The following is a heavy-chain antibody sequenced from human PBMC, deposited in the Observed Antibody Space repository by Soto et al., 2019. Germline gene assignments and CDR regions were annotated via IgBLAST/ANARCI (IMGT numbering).Heavy chain of an antibody. CDR2: INWNGASA. D-gene: IGHD6-25*01. CDR1: GLTFSSYG. CDR3: ARGLNKAALSFEY. J-gene: IGHJ4*01. V-gene: IGHV3-20*04. Sequence: GGPLRLSCAASGLTFSSYGMHWARQAPGKGLEWISGINWNGASAGYADSVKGRFTISRDNAKNSLYLQMNSLRAEDTVLFYCARGLNKAALSFEYWXQGSLVTVSS.